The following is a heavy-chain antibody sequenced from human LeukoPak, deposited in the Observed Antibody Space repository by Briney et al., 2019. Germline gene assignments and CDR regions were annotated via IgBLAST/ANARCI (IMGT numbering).Heavy chain of an antibody. V-gene: IGHV3-30*02. CDR2: IQYDRTNE. CDR1: AFTFSSYG. D-gene: IGHD2-8*01. J-gene: IGHJ6*03. CDR3: AKDRCSNGIGCYYYYMEV. Sequence: GGSLRLSCAASAFTFSSYGMNWVRQAPGKGLEWVAYIQYDRTNEQYAHSVKGRFRISRDNSNNTLYLQMNSLRTEDTAVYYCAKDRCSNGIGCYYYYMEVWGKGTTVTISS.